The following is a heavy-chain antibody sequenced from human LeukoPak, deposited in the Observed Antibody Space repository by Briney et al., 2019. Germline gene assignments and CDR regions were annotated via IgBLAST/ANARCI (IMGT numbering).Heavy chain of an antibody. CDR3: STYSAFDV. V-gene: IGHV3-7*05. Sequence: GGSLRLSCAASGFTLSSYWIKWVRQAPGKGLEWVASINQDGSEKHYVDSVKGRFTISRDSAENSLYLQMNSLRAEDTAVYYCSTYSAFDVWGQGTMVTVSS. J-gene: IGHJ3*01. CDR2: INQDGSEK. D-gene: IGHD5/OR15-5a*01. CDR1: GFTLSSYW.